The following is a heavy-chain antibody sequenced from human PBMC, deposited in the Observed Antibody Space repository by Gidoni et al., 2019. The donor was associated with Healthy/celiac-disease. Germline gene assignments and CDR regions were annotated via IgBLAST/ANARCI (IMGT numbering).Heavy chain of an antibody. J-gene: IGHJ6*03. D-gene: IGHD1-1*01. CDR3: AREVLERLYYYYYMDV. Sequence: QVQLVESGGGVVQPGRSLRLSCAASGFTFSSYGMHWVRQAPGKGLEWVAVIWYDGSNKYYADSVKGRFTISRDNSKNTLYLQMNSLRAEDTAVYYCAREVLERLYYYYYMDVWGKGTTVTVSS. CDR1: GFTFSSYG. CDR2: IWYDGSNK. V-gene: IGHV3-33*01.